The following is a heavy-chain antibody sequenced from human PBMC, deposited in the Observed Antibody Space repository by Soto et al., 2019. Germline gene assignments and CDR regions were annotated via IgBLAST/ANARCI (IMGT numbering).Heavy chain of an antibody. D-gene: IGHD3-10*01. J-gene: IGHJ6*02. CDR1: GGSINSVGYY. Sequence: TLSLTCTVSGGSINSVGYYWSWIRQHPGQGPEWIGYIYYSGRTYYNPSLESRSSISVDTPKNQFSLKIHSVTAADTAVYFCARPPSIINYPMDVWGPGTTVTVSS. V-gene: IGHV4-31*03. CDR3: ARPPSIINYPMDV. CDR2: IYYSGRT.